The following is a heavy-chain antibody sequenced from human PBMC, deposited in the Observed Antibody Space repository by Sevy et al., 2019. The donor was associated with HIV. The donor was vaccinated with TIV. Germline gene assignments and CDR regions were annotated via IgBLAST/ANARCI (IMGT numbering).Heavy chain of an antibody. CDR3: GRHVGRDGYSFDY. Sequence: GESLKISCKGSGYGFTSYWIGWVRQMPGKGLEWMGTIYPGDSETTYSPSFQGQVTVSVDKSISTSYLQWSSLRASDTAMYYCGRHVGRDGYSFDYWGQGTLVTVSS. CDR2: IYPGDSET. CDR1: GYGFTSYW. V-gene: IGHV5-51*01. D-gene: IGHD4-4*01. J-gene: IGHJ4*02.